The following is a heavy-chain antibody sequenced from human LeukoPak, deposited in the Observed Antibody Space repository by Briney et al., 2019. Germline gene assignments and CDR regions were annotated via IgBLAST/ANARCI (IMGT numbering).Heavy chain of an antibody. D-gene: IGHD6-13*01. CDR2: ISSSGGTT. Sequence: GGSLRLSCVASGFMFSDYAMSWVRQAPGKGLEWVSSISSSGGTTFYADSVKGRFTISRDLFKKTVHLEMKAMRAEDTATYFCAKVRYASAWYLFDHWGRGTLVAVSS. J-gene: IGHJ4*02. CDR3: AKVRYASAWYLFDH. V-gene: IGHV3-23*01. CDR1: GFMFSDYA.